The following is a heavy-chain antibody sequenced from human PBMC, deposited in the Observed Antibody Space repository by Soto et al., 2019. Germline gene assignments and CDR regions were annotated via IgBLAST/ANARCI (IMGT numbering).Heavy chain of an antibody. V-gene: IGHV1-3*04. J-gene: IGHJ4*02. CDR1: GYTFTSYA. CDR3: AREDLPYYYDSSDYSPFIY. CDR2: INIDKGYT. Sequence: ASVKVSCKASGYTFTSYAMHWVRQAPGQRLEWMGWINIDKGYTKFSQKFQGRVTITRDTSASTAYMELSSLRSEDTAVYYCAREDLPYYYDSSDYSPFIYWGQGTLVTVSS. D-gene: IGHD3-22*01.